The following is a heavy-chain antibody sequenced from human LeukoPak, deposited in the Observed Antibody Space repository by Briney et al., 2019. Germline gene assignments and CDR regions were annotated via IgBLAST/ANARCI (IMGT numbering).Heavy chain of an antibody. Sequence: PGGSLRLSCAASGFTFSSYGMHWVRQAPGKGLEWVAVIWYDGSNKYYADSVKGRFTISRDDAKNSLFLQMNSLRAEDTAVYYCARGWSGSWYAFDYWGQGSLVTVSS. CDR3: ARGWSGSWYAFDY. J-gene: IGHJ4*02. D-gene: IGHD6-13*01. CDR1: GFTFSSYG. V-gene: IGHV3-33*01. CDR2: IWYDGSNK.